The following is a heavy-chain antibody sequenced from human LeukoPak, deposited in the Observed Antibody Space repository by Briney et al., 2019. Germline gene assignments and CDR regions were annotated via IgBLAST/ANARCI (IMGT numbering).Heavy chain of an antibody. CDR2: IYPGDSDT. D-gene: IGHD3-9*01. CDR3: ARPKRRYFDWLSDHDAFDI. J-gene: IGHJ3*02. CDR1: GYSFTSYW. Sequence: GESLKISCKGSGYSFTSYWIGWVRQMPGKGLEWMGIIYPGDSDTRNIPSFQGQVTISADKSISTAYLQWSSLKASDTAMYYCARPKRRYFDWLSDHDAFDIWGQGTMVTVSS. V-gene: IGHV5-51*01.